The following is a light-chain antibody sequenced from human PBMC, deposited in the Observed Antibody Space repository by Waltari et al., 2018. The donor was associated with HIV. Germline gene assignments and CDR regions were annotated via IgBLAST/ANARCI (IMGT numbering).Light chain of an antibody. V-gene: IGLV4-69*02. CDR1: SGHSRYA. Sequence: QLVLTQSPSASASLGASVTLTCTLASGHSRYAIAWHQHQPEKGPRFLLKVNNDGSHIKGEGIPDRFSGSSSGAERYLDISSLQSDDEAEYYCQTWDTAVRVFGGGTKVTVL. CDR2: VNNDGSH. J-gene: IGLJ3*02. CDR3: QTWDTAVRV.